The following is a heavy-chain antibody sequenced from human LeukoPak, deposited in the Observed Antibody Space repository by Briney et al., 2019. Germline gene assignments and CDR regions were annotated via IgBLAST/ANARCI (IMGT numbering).Heavy chain of an antibody. CDR1: GGSISSGSYY. CDR2: IYTSGST. CDR3: ARDRFLEWLSDY. V-gene: IGHV4-61*02. J-gene: IGHJ4*02. D-gene: IGHD3-3*01. Sequence: SQTLSLTCTVSGGSISSGSYYWSWIRQPAGKGLEWIGRIYTSGSTNYNPSLKSRVTISVDTSKNQFSLKLSSVTAADTAVYYCARDRFLEWLSDYWGQGTLVTVSS.